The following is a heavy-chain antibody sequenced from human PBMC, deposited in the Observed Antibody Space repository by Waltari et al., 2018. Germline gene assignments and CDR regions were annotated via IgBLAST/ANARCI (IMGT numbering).Heavy chain of an antibody. Sequence: EVQLVQSGAEVKKPGESLKISCKGSGYSFTSYWIGWVRQMPGKGLEWMGIIYPVDSDTRYSPCFQGQVSSSADKSISTAYLQWSSLKASDTAMYYCARLDDYDSSGYPYYFDYWGQGTLVTVSS. CDR2: IYPVDSDT. J-gene: IGHJ4*02. CDR1: GYSFTSYW. V-gene: IGHV5-51*01. CDR3: ARLDDYDSSGYPYYFDY. D-gene: IGHD3-22*01.